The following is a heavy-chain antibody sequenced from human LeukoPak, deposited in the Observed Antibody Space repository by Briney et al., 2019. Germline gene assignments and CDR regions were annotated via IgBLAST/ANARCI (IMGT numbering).Heavy chain of an antibody. V-gene: IGHV3-9*01. CDR2: ISWNSGSI. J-gene: IGHJ3*02. CDR1: GFTFDDYA. Sequence: GGSLRLSCAASGFTFDDYAMHWVRHAPGKGLEWVSGISWNSGSIGYADSVKGRFTISRDNAKNSLYLQMNSLRAEDTALYYCAKDMGGKYGSGSYSAFDIWGQGTMVTVSS. CDR3: AKDMGGKYGSGSYSAFDI. D-gene: IGHD3-10*01.